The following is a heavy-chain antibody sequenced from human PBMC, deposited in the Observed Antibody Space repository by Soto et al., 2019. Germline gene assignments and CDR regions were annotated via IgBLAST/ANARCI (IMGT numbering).Heavy chain of an antibody. D-gene: IGHD2-8*02. Sequence: TSETLSLTCAGYGGSFSGDDCTVIRQPPGTGLEWIGEINHSGSTNYDPSLKSRVTISVDTSRNQFSLKLTSVTAVDTAVYYCARDKPTGLFDYCGQGPLVTVSS. V-gene: IGHV4-34*01. J-gene: IGHJ4*02. CDR1: GGSFSGDD. CDR2: INHSGST. CDR3: ARDKPTGLFDY.